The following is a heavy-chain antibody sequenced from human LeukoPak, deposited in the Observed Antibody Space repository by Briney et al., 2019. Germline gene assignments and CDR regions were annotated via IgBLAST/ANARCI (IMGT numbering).Heavy chain of an antibody. CDR2: IKQDGSEI. V-gene: IGHV3-7*01. J-gene: IGHJ4*02. CDR3: ARIGYRSSTFDY. CDR1: GFTFNNYW. Sequence: GGSLRLSCAASGFTFNNYWMSWVRQAPGKGLEWVGSIKQDGSEIDSVDSVKGRFTISRDNAKNSVFLQMNSLRAEDTAVYYCARIGYRSSTFDYWGQGTLVTVSS. D-gene: IGHD6-13*01.